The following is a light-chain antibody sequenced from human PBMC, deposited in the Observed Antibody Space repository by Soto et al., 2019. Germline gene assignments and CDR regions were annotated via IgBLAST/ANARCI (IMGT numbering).Light chain of an antibody. CDR3: QQVNDYPIT. CDR2: PAS. CDR1: QDIKSY. J-gene: IGKJ5*01. Sequence: DIQLTQSPSFLSASVGDRVTIACRASQDIKSYLAWYQQKPGKAPKLLIYPASTLQTGVPSRFSGSGSGTEFTLTISSLQPEDFATYHCQQVNDYPITFGQGTLLEIK. V-gene: IGKV1-9*01.